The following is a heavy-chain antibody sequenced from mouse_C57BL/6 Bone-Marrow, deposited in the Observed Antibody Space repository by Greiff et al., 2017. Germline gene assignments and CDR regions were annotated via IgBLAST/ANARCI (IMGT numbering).Heavy chain of an antibody. Sequence: VQLQQSGAELVRPGTSVKVSCKASGYAFTNYLIEWVKQRPGQGLEWIGVINPGSGGTNYNEKFKGKATLTADKSSSTAYMQISSLTSEDSAVYFCARGYSGFFAYWGQGTLVTVSA. J-gene: IGHJ3*01. CDR2: INPGSGGT. CDR1: GYAFTNYL. CDR3: ARGYSGFFAY. D-gene: IGHD2-3*01. V-gene: IGHV1-54*01.